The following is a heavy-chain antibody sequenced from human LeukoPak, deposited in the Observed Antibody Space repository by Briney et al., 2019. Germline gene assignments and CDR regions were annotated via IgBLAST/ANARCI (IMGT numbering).Heavy chain of an antibody. V-gene: IGHV3-30*02. CDR1: GFTFSSYG. D-gene: IGHD6-13*01. Sequence: PGGSLRLSCAASGFTFSSYGMHWVRQAPGKGLEWVAFIRHDGSNKYYADSVKGRFTISRDNSKNTLYLQMNSLRAEDTAVYYCAKDPNTAREQQLVRDPWYYFDYWGQGTLVTVSS. CDR3: AKDPNTAREQQLVRDPWYYFDY. J-gene: IGHJ4*02. CDR2: IRHDGSNK.